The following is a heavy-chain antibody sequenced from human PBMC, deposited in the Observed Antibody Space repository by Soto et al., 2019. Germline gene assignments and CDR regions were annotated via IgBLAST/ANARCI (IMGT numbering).Heavy chain of an antibody. Sequence: PSETLSLTCTVSGGSISSYYWSWIRQPPGKGLEWIGYIYYSGSTNYNPSLKSRVTISVDTSKNQFSLKLSSVTAADTAVYYCARSYYDFWSGYYYDYWGQGXLVTVYS. CDR3: ARSYYDFWSGYYYDY. D-gene: IGHD3-3*01. V-gene: IGHV4-59*01. CDR1: GGSISSYY. CDR2: IYYSGST. J-gene: IGHJ4*02.